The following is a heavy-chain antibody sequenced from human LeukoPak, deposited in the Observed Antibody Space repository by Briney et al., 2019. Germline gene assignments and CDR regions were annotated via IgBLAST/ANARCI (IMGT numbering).Heavy chain of an antibody. V-gene: IGHV3-53*01. Sequence: GGSLRLSCAASGFTVNNNYMTWVRQAPGKGLDWVSVIDSDGNTYYADSVKGRFTISRDNAKNSLYLQMNSLRAEDTAVYYCARSKTAFDYWGQGTLVTVSS. D-gene: IGHD2-21*02. CDR1: GFTVNNNY. CDR3: ARSKTAFDY. J-gene: IGHJ4*02. CDR2: IDSDGNT.